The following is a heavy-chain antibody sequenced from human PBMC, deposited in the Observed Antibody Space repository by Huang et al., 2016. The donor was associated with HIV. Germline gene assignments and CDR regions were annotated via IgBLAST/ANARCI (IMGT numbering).Heavy chain of an antibody. CDR3: ARLIGSPSFYYGLDV. CDR1: GYRFRSNW. J-gene: IGHJ6*02. V-gene: IGHV5-51*01. CDR2: IYPGYSDT. Sequence: EVQLVQSGAEVKKPGESLKISCKGSGYRFRSNWIGWVRQMPGKGREWMGIIYPGYSDTRYSPSFQGQVTISADKSINTAYLQWSSLKASDTAMYYCARLIGSPSFYYGLDVWGQGTTVTVSS. D-gene: IGHD3-10*01.